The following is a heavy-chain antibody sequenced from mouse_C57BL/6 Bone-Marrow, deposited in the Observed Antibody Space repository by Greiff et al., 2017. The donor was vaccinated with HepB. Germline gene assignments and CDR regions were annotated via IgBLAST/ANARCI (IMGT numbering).Heavy chain of an antibody. J-gene: IGHJ3*01. CDR2: IDPSDSYT. CDR1: GYTFTSYW. D-gene: IGHD2-3*01. CDR3: ARDDGNYAWFAY. V-gene: IGHV1-69*01. Sequence: VQLQQPGAELVMPGASVKLSCKASGYTFTSYWMHWVKQRPGQGLEWIGEIDPSDSYTNYNQKFKGKSTLTVDKSSSTAYMQLSSLTSEDSAVYYCARDDGNYAWFAYWGQGTLVTVSA.